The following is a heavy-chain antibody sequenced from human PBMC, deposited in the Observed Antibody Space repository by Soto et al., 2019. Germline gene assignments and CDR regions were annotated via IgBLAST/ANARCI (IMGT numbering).Heavy chain of an antibody. J-gene: IGHJ6*02. D-gene: IGHD4-4*01. CDR2: IYYSGST. Sequence: PSETLSLTCTVSGGSISSYYWSWIRQPPGKGLEWIGYIYYSGSTNYNPSLKSRVTISVDTSKNQFSLKLSSVTAADTAVYYCASLPINYPPAWYYGMDFWGQGTTVTVYS. V-gene: IGHV4-59*01. CDR1: GGSISSYY. CDR3: ASLPINYPPAWYYGMDF.